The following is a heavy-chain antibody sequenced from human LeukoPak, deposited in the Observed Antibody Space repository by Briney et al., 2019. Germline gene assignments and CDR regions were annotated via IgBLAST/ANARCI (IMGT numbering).Heavy chain of an antibody. J-gene: IGHJ4*02. CDR3: ASGVDSRKTGY. V-gene: IGHV4-59*08. D-gene: IGHD3-3*01. CDR2: MSNSGST. Sequence: SETLSLTCTVSGGSISSYYWSWIRQPPGKGLEWIAYMSNSGSTYYNPSLKSRVTISVDTSKSQFSLKLRSVTAADTAVYYCASGVDSRKTGYWGQGTLVTVSS. CDR1: GGSISSYY.